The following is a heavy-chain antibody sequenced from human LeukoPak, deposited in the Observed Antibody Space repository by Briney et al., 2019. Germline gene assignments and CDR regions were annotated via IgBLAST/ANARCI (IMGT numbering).Heavy chain of an antibody. D-gene: IGHD2-21*02. CDR2: ASGSGDST. CDR1: GFTFTSYA. Sequence: GGSLRLSCAASGFTFTSYALSWVRQAPGKGLEWVSAASGSGDSTYYADSVRGRFTISRDKSKATLYLQMNSLRGEDTAVYYCARDRYCGGDCYYWYFDLWGRGTLVTVSS. V-gene: IGHV3-23*01. CDR3: ARDRYCGGDCYYWYFDL. J-gene: IGHJ2*01.